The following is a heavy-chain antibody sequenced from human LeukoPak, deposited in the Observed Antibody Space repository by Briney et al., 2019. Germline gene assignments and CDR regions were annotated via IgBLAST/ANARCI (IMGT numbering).Heavy chain of an antibody. J-gene: IGHJ5*02. D-gene: IGHD3-16*01. CDR3: ARHYGP. CDR2: INHRGST. CDR1: GGSFSGYY. V-gene: IGHV4-34*01. Sequence: KASETLSLTCAVYGGSFSGYYWSWVRQPPGKGLEWIGEINHRGSTNYNPSLKSRVTISVDTSKNQFSLKLSSVTAADTAVYYCARHYGPWGQGTLVTVSS.